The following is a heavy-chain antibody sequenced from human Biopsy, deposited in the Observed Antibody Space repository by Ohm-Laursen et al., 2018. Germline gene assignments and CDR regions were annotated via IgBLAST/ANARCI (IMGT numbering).Heavy chain of an antibody. J-gene: IGHJ3*02. V-gene: IGHV3-33*01. Sequence: SLRLSCAAFGFTFSSYGMHWVRQAPGKGLEWVAVIWYDGSNKYYADSVKGRFTISRDNSKNTLFLQMNNLRAEGTAVYYCARPTNARAGGAPFDIWGQGTMVTVSS. D-gene: IGHD1-1*01. CDR1: GFTFSSYG. CDR2: IWYDGSNK. CDR3: ARPTNARAGGAPFDI.